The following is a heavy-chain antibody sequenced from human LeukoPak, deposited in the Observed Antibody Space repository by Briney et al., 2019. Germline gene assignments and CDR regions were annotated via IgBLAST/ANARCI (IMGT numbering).Heavy chain of an antibody. V-gene: IGHV3-48*03. CDR2: ISTSGSTL. CDR1: GFTFSSYE. CDR3: ARDLKLGNFYYGMDV. J-gene: IGHJ6*02. D-gene: IGHD3-10*01. Sequence: GGSLRLSCAASGFTFSSYEMNWVRQAPGKGLEWVSYISTSGSTLYYADSVKGRFSVSRDNAKNSLYLHMNSLRAEDTAVYYCARDLKLGNFYYGMDVWGQGTTVTVSS.